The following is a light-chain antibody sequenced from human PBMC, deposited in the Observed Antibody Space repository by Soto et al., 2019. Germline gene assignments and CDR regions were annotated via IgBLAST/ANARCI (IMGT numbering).Light chain of an antibody. CDR3: CSYAGSSTHVV. CDR2: DVN. CDR1: PSDVGGSNS. Sequence: QSALTQPPSASGSPGQSVTISCTGTPSDVGGSNSVSWYQQHPGKAPNLMIYDVNKRPSGVPDRFSGSKSGNTASLTVSGLQATDEADYYCCSYAGSSTHVVFGGGTKVTVL. V-gene: IGLV2-8*01. J-gene: IGLJ2*01.